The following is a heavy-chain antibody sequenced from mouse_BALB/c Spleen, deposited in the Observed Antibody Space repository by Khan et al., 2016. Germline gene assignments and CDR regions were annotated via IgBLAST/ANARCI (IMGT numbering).Heavy chain of an antibody. V-gene: IGHV14-4*02. J-gene: IGHJ2*01. Sequence: VQLKQSGAELVRSGASVKLSCTASGFNIKDYYMHWVKQRPEQGLEWIGWIDPENGDTEYAPKFQGKATMTADTSSNTAYLQLSSLTSEDTAVYYCKRWLWPGGYFDYWGQGTTLTVSS. CDR2: IDPENGDT. D-gene: IGHD1-1*02. CDR3: KRWLWPGGYFDY. CDR1: GFNIKDYY.